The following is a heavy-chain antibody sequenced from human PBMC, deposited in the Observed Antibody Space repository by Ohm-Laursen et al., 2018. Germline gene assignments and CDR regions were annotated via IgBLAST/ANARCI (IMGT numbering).Heavy chain of an antibody. CDR2: ISKDGSHT. V-gene: IGHV3-30*18. CDR1: GFTFSSYG. J-gene: IGHJ6*02. D-gene: IGHD4/OR15-4a*01. CDR3: AKDIRTMAGRDV. Sequence: SLRLSCAASGFTFSSYGMHWVRQAPGKGLEWMAGISKDGSHTYYGHSVEGRFTISRDNSMNTLYLQMNSLRPEDTAVYYCAKDIRTMAGRDVWGQGTTVTVSS.